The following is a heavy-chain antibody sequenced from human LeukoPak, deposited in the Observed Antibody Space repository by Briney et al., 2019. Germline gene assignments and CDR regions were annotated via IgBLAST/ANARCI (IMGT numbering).Heavy chain of an antibody. V-gene: IGHV1-18*01. CDR1: GYTFTSYG. D-gene: IGHD2-21*02. CDR3: ARDRIHIVVVTADPPTDAFDI. Sequence: ASVKVSCKASGYTFTSYGISWVRQAPGQGLEWMGWISAYNGNTNYAQKLQGRVTMITDTSTSTAYMELRSLRSDDTAVYYCARDRIHIVVVTADPPTDAFDIWGQGTMVTVSS. J-gene: IGHJ3*02. CDR2: ISAYNGNT.